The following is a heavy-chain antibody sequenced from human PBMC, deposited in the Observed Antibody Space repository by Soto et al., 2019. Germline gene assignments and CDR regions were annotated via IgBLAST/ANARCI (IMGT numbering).Heavy chain of an antibody. V-gene: IGHV1-69*06. CDR1: GGTFNNYV. CDR2: IIPIFGTP. Sequence: QVQLVQSGAEVKKPGSSVKVSCRASGGTFNNYVINWVRQAPGQGLEWMAGIIPIFGTPNYAQKFQGRVTITADKSTSTAYMELNSLRSEYTAVYYCAGRCDGTNCLEHFDYWGQGTLVTVSS. D-gene: IGHD2-2*01. CDR3: AGRCDGTNCLEHFDY. J-gene: IGHJ4*02.